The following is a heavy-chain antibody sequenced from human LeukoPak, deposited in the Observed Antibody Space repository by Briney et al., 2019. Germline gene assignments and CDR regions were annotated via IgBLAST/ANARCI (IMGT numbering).Heavy chain of an antibody. Sequence: PSETLSLTCTVSGYSISSGYYWGWIRQPPGKGLGWIGSIYYSGSTYYNPSLKSRVTISVDTSKNQFSLKLSSVTAADTAVYYCARDPGYCTNGLCDYWGQGTLVTVSS. V-gene: IGHV4-38-2*02. CDR1: GYSISSGYY. CDR3: ARDPGYCTNGLCDY. J-gene: IGHJ4*02. D-gene: IGHD2-8*01. CDR2: IYYSGST.